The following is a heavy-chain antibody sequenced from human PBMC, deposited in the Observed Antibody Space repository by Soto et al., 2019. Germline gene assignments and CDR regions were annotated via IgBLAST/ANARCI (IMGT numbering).Heavy chain of an antibody. J-gene: IGHJ4*02. D-gene: IGHD2-15*01. CDR1: GGSISSGGYS. CDR2: IYHSGST. Sequence: PSETLSLTCAVSGGSISSGGYSWSWIRQPPGKGLEWIGYIYHSGSTYYNPSLKSRVTISVDRSKNQFSLKLSSVTAADTAVYYCARGDCSGGSCYFGYWGQGTLVTVSS. V-gene: IGHV4-30-2*01. CDR3: ARGDCSGGSCYFGY.